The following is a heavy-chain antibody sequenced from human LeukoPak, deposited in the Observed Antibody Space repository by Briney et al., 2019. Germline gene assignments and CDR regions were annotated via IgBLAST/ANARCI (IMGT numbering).Heavy chain of an antibody. CDR3: ARFTVVTPRAFDY. CDR1: GGSITTYY. J-gene: IGHJ4*02. Sequence: SETLSLTCTVSGGSITTYYWSWIRQSPGKGLEWIGYIYYSGSTYYNPSLKSRVTISVDTSKNQFSLRLSSVTAADTAVYYCARFTVVTPRAFDYWGQGTLVTVSS. V-gene: IGHV4-30-4*08. D-gene: IGHD4-23*01. CDR2: IYYSGST.